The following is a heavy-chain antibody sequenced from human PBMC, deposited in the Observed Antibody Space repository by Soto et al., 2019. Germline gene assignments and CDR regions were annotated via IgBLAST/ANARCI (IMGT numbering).Heavy chain of an antibody. CDR1: GGSISSGGYY. V-gene: IGHV4-31*03. J-gene: IGHJ6*02. Sequence: SETLSLTCTVSGGSISSGGYYWSWIRQHPGKGLEWIGYIYYSGSTYYNPSLKSRVTISVDTSKNQFSLKLSSVTVADTAVYYCARDTVSGSGPGSMDVWGQGTTVTVSS. CDR2: IYYSGST. CDR3: ARDTVSGSGPGSMDV. D-gene: IGHD3-10*01.